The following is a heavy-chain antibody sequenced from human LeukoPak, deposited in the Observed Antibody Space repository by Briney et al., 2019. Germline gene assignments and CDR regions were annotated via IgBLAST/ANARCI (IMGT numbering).Heavy chain of an antibody. CDR3: ARDGVYSSTWYGRYYFDY. CDR1: GFTFSSYG. J-gene: IGHJ4*02. Sequence: GSLRLSCAASGFTFSSYGMHWVRQAPGKGLEWVAVIWSDGSNKYYADPVKGRFTISRDISKNTLYLQMNSLRAEDTAVYYCARDGVYSSTWYGRYYFDYWGQGTLVTVSS. D-gene: IGHD6-13*01. V-gene: IGHV3-33*08. CDR2: IWSDGSNK.